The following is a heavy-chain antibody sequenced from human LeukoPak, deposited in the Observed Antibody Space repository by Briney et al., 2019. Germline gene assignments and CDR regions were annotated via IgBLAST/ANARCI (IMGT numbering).Heavy chain of an antibody. CDR3: ARGTFYGGNSPFAFDI. CDR2: FYSGGSR. D-gene: IGHD4-23*01. V-gene: IGHV3-53*01. Sequence: GGSLRLSCAASGFTVCSNYMSCVREAPGKGLEWGSVFYSGGSRYYADSVKGRLNISRDNSKNMLYFQMNILSAEDTAVYYCARGTFYGGNSPFAFDIWGQGTMVTVSS. J-gene: IGHJ3*02. CDR1: GFTVCSNY.